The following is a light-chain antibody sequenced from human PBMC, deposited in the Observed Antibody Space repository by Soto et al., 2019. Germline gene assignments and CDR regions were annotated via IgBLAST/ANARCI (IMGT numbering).Light chain of an antibody. CDR2: GAS. J-gene: IGKJ2*01. CDR1: QNIGSN. Sequence: EVVMTQSPATLSASPGERVILSCRASQNIGSNLAWYQQRPGQAPRRLMYGASTRATETPARFSGSGSATDFTLTISSLQSEDSAVYYCQQYNNWPPYTFGQGTKLEIK. V-gene: IGKV3-15*01. CDR3: QQYNNWPPYT.